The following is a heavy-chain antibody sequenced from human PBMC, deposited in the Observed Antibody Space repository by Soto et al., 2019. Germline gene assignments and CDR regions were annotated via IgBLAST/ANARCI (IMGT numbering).Heavy chain of an antibody. Sequence: SETLSLTCTVSGGSISSYYWSWIRQTAGKGLEWIGRIYPSGNTNYNPSLKSRVTLSIDTSKNQLSLRMSSVTAADTAVYFCAGDEGYYYSGMDVWGQGTAVTVSS. CDR2: IYPSGNT. CDR3: AGDEGYYYSGMDV. V-gene: IGHV4-4*07. CDR1: GGSISSYY. J-gene: IGHJ6*02.